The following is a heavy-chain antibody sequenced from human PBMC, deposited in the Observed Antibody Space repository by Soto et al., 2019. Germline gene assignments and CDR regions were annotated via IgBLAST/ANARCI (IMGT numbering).Heavy chain of an antibody. J-gene: IGHJ6*02. CDR1: GFTFSSYS. D-gene: IGHD5-18*01. Sequence: PGGSLRLSCAASGFTFSSYSMNWVRQAPGKGLEWVSSISSSSSYIYYADSVKGRFTISRDNAKNSLYLQMNSLRAEDTAVYYCARDSGQRGYSYDADGGMDVWGQGTTVTVSS. CDR3: ARDSGQRGYSYDADGGMDV. CDR2: ISSSSSYI. V-gene: IGHV3-21*01.